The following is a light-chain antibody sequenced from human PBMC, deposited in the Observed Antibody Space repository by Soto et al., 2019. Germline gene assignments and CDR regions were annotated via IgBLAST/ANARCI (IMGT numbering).Light chain of an antibody. CDR1: ISDVGGYNY. V-gene: IGLV2-14*01. CDR2: DVS. Sequence: QSALTQPASVSGSPGQSITISCTGTISDVGGYNYVSWYQQHPGKAPKLMSYDVSNRPSGVSNRFSGSKSGNTASLTISGLQAEDEADYYCSSYTSSSTLLYVFGTGTKLTVL. CDR3: SSYTSSSTLLYV. J-gene: IGLJ1*01.